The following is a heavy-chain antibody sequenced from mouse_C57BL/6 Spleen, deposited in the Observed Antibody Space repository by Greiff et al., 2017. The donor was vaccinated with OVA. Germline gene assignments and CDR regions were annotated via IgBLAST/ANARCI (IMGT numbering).Heavy chain of an antibody. CDR3: ASPIYYGYEGFAY. D-gene: IGHD2-2*01. CDR1: GFSLTSYG. CDR2: IWSGGST. J-gene: IGHJ3*01. Sequence: QVQLQQSGPGLVQPSQSLSITCTVSGFSLTSYGVHWVRQSPGKGLEWLGVIWSGGSTDYNAAFISRLSISKDNSKSQVFFKMNSLQADDTAIYYCASPIYYGYEGFAYWGQGTLVTVSA. V-gene: IGHV2-2*01.